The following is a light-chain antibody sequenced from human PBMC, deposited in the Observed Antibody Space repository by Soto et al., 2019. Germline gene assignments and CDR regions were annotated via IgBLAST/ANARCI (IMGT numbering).Light chain of an antibody. Sequence: EIVLTQSPGTLSLSPGERATLYCRASQSVINNYLAWYQQKPGQAPSLLIYGASNRATGIPDRFSGSGSGTDFTLTISRLEPEDFAVYYCKQYGSSGTCGQGTKGDIK. CDR2: GAS. CDR3: KQYGSSGT. V-gene: IGKV3-20*01. J-gene: IGKJ1*01. CDR1: QSVINNY.